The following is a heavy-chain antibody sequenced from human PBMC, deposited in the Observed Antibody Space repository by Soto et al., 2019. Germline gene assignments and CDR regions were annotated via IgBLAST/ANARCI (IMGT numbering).Heavy chain of an antibody. CDR1: GGSIRVQSYY. D-gene: IGHD1-20*01. CDR3: TRRYNWNDYYFDP. V-gene: IGHV4-39*01. Sequence: SETLSLTCTVSGGSIRVQSYYWTWIRQTPGKGLEWVGSSYYSGTSYFNPAREGRVTISVDTSTNQFSLRLTSETAADTAVYYCTRRYNWNDYYFDPWGQGTLVTVSS. CDR2: SYYSGTS. J-gene: IGHJ5*02.